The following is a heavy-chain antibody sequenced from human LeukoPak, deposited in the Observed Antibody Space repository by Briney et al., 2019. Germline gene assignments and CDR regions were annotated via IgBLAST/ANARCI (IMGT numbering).Heavy chain of an antibody. J-gene: IGHJ6*02. CDR2: IYYSGST. Sequence: PSETLSLTCTVSGGSISSSSYYWGWIRQPPGKGLEWIGSIYYSGSTYYNPSLKSRVTISVDTSKNQFSLKLSSVTAADTAVYYCARHDPHSSSWYNYYYYGMDVWGQGTTVTVSS. V-gene: IGHV4-39*01. CDR1: GGSISSSSYY. D-gene: IGHD6-13*01. CDR3: ARHDPHSSSWYNYYYYGMDV.